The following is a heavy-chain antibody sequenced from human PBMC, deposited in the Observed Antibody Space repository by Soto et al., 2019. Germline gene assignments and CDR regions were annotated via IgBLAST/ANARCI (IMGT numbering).Heavy chain of an antibody. CDR3: ARGVPTTGTVSYYFDY. CDR1: GFTFSSYA. CDR2: ISYDGSNK. V-gene: IGHV3-30-3*01. Sequence: HPGGSLRLSCAASGFTFSSYAMHWVRQAPGKGLEWVAVISYDGSNKYYADSVKGRFTISRDNSKNTLYLQMNSLRAEDTAVYYCARGVPTTGTVSYYFDYWGQGTLVTVSS. J-gene: IGHJ4*02. D-gene: IGHD1-1*01.